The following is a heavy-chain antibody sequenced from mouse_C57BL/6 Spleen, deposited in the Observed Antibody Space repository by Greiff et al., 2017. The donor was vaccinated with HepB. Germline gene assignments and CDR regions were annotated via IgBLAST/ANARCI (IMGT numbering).Heavy chain of an antibody. V-gene: IGHV2-2*01. CDR3: ARNEGSYDYGYYAMDY. Sequence: QVQLQQSGPGLVQPSQSLSITCTVSGFSLTSYGVHWVRQSPGKGLEWLGVIWSGGSTDYNAAFISRLSISKDNSKSQVFFKMNSLQADDTAIYYCARNEGSYDYGYYAMDYWGQGTSVTVSS. CDR2: IWSGGST. J-gene: IGHJ4*01. D-gene: IGHD2-4*01. CDR1: GFSLTSYG.